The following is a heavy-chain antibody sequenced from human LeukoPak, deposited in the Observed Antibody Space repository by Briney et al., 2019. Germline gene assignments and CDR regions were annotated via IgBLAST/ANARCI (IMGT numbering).Heavy chain of an antibody. CDR1: GGSISSYY. J-gene: IGHJ6*02. D-gene: IGHD6-13*01. CDR2: IYYSGST. V-gene: IGHV4-59*08. Sequence: PSETLSLTCTVSGGSISSYYWSWIRQPPGKGLEWIGYIYYSGSTNYNPSLKSRVTISVDTSKNQFSLKLSSVTAADTAVYYCARHDRKQQLPPYYYYGMDVWGQGTTVTVSS. CDR3: ARHDRKQQLPPYYYYGMDV.